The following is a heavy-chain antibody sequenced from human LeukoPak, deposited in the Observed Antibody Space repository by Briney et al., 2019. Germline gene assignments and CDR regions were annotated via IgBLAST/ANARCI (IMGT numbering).Heavy chain of an antibody. CDR1: GGSMSSGSYY. CDR3: ARTEWEVADY. V-gene: IGHV4-61*02. Sequence: SQTLSLTCTVSGGSMSSGSYYWSWVRQPAGKGLEWIGRLYKSGTTNYNPSLKSRVTISGDTSKNQFSLKLNSVTAADTAVYYCARTEWEVADYWGQGTLVTVSS. CDR2: LYKSGTT. J-gene: IGHJ4*02. D-gene: IGHD1-26*01.